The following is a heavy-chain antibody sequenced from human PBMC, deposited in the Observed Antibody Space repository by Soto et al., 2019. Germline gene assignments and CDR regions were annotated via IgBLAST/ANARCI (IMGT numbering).Heavy chain of an antibody. V-gene: IGHV2-5*02. CDR1: GFSLTTSGVG. J-gene: IGHJ4*02. CDR2: IYWDDDK. D-gene: IGHD3-3*01. CDR3: AHRVLRTVFGLVTTTAIYFDF. Sequence: QITLNESGPTQVNPRQTLTLTCTFSGFSLTTSGVGVGWIRQSPGKAPEWLALIYWDDDKRYSPSLKSRLTITQDTSKNQVVLTMADLDAADTATYYCAHRVLRTVFGLVTTTAIYFDFWGQGTPVAVSS.